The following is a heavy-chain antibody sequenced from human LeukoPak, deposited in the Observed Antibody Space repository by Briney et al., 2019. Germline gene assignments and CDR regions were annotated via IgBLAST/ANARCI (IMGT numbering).Heavy chain of an antibody. J-gene: IGHJ4*02. D-gene: IGHD3-16*01. Sequence: PGGSLRLSCAASGFTFSSYWMNLVRQAPGKGLVWVSRLNSDGSITSYADSVKGRFTISRDNAKNTLYLQMNSLRAEDTAVYYCARGTWGSFDYWGQGALVTVSS. CDR3: ARGTWGSFDY. CDR1: GFTFSSYW. CDR2: LNSDGSIT. V-gene: IGHV3-74*01.